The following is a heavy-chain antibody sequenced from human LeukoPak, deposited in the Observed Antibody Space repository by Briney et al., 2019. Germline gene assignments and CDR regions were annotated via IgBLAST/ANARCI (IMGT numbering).Heavy chain of an antibody. J-gene: IGHJ3*02. CDR2: IKQDGSEK. Sequence: QPGGSLRLSCAASGFTLSSYWMSWVRQAPGKGLEWVANIKQDGSEKYYVDSVKGRFTISRDNAKNSLYLQMNSLRAEDTAVYYCARELVVGATISTDAFDIWGQGTMVTVSS. V-gene: IGHV3-7*01. CDR3: ARELVVGATISTDAFDI. CDR1: GFTLSSYW. D-gene: IGHD1-26*01.